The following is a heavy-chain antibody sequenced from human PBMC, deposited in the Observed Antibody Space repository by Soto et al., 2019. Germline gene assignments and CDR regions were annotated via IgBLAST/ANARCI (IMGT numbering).Heavy chain of an antibody. CDR3: ARGGDIAVVTANFPDY. CDR1: GYSISSGYY. D-gene: IGHD2-21*02. Sequence: SETLSLTCAVSGYSISSGYYWGWIRQPTGKGLEWIGSIYHSGRTYYNPSLKSRLTIAVDTSKNQFSLKLSSVTAADTAVYFCARGGDIAVVTANFPDYWGQGTLVTVSS. CDR2: IYHSGRT. J-gene: IGHJ4*02. V-gene: IGHV4-38-2*01.